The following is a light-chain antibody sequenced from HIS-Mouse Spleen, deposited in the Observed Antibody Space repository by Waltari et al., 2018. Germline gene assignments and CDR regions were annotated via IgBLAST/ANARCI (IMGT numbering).Light chain of an antibody. Sequence: SYELTQPPSVSVSPGQTARITCPGDALPKTYAYWYQQKSGQAPGLVIYEDSKRPSGIPERFSGSSSGTMATLTISGAQVEDEADYYCYSTDSSGNHRVFGGGTKLTVL. V-gene: IGLV3-10*01. J-gene: IGLJ2*01. CDR1: ALPKTY. CDR3: YSTDSSGNHRV. CDR2: EDS.